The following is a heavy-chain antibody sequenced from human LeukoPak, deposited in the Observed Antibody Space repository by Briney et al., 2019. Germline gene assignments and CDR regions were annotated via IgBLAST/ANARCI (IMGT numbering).Heavy chain of an antibody. V-gene: IGHV3-53*01. CDR1: GLTLNSNS. J-gene: IGHJ4*02. CDR3: ARRAGAYSHPYDY. Sequence: GGPLRLPCTVSGLTLNSNSMSWLRQAPGKELEWVSFIYSDNTHYSDSVKGRFTISRDNSKNTLYLQINSLRAEDTAVYYCARRAGAYSHPYDYWGQGTLVTVSS. CDR2: IYSDNT. D-gene: IGHD4/OR15-4a*01.